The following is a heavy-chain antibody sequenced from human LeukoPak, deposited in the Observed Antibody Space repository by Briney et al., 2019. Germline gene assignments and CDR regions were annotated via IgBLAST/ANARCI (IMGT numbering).Heavy chain of an antibody. D-gene: IGHD3-22*01. CDR2: IYYSGST. CDR3: ARDYYYDSSGYAFDI. V-gene: IGHV4-39*07. Sequence: SETLSLTCTVSGGSISSYYWGWIRQPPGKGLEWIGSIYYSGSTYYNPSLKSRVTISVDTSKNQFSLKLSSVTAADTAVYYCARDYYYDSSGYAFDIWGQGTMVTVSS. CDR1: GGSISSYY. J-gene: IGHJ3*02.